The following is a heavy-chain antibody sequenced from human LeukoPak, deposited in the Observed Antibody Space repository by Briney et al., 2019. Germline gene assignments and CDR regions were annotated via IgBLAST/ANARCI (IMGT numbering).Heavy chain of an antibody. D-gene: IGHD3-3*01. J-gene: IGHJ6*02. Sequence: SETLSLTCTVSGGSISSYYWSWIRQPPGKGLEWIGYTYYSGSTNYNPSLKSRVTISVDTSKNQFSLKLSSVTAADTAVYYCARVYYDFWSGFYGMDVWGQGTTVTVSS. CDR2: TYYSGST. CDR3: ARVYYDFWSGFYGMDV. CDR1: GGSISSYY. V-gene: IGHV4-59*01.